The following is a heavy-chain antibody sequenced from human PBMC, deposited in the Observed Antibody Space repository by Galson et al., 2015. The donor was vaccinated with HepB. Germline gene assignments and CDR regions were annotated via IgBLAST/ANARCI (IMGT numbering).Heavy chain of an antibody. CDR1: GFTFSGSA. CDR2: IRSKANNYAT. D-gene: IGHD6-19*01. Sequence: SLRLSCAASGFTFSGSAIHWVRQASGKGPEWVGRIRSKANNYATSYVPSLQGGFTISRDDSKNMAYLHMKSLKTEDTAVYYCARLGDFSGYSSRWGQGTQVTVSS. J-gene: IGHJ4*02. V-gene: IGHV3-73*01. CDR3: ARLGDFSGYSSR.